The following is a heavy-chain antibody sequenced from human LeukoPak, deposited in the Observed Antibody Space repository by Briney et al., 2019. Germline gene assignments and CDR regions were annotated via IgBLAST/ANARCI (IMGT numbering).Heavy chain of an antibody. Sequence: SETLSLTCAVYGGSFSGYYWSWIRQPPGKGLEWIGEINHSGSTNYNPPLKSRVTISVDTSKNQFSLKLSSVTAADTAVYYCARPAAAGPYYFDYWGQGTLVTVSS. V-gene: IGHV4-34*01. CDR3: ARPAAAGPYYFDY. CDR2: INHSGST. J-gene: IGHJ4*02. CDR1: GGSFSGYY. D-gene: IGHD6-13*01.